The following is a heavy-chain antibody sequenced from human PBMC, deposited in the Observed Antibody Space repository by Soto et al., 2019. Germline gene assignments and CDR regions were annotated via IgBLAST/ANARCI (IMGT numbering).Heavy chain of an antibody. Sequence: GGSLRLSCAASGFTFSSYAMSWVRQAPGKGLEWVSAISGSGGSTYYADSVKGRFTISRDNSKNTLYLQMNSLRAEDTAVYYCAKVRAYSSSSGTYFDYWGQGTLVTVSS. D-gene: IGHD6-6*01. V-gene: IGHV3-23*01. CDR1: GFTFSSYA. J-gene: IGHJ4*02. CDR3: AKVRAYSSSSGTYFDY. CDR2: ISGSGGST.